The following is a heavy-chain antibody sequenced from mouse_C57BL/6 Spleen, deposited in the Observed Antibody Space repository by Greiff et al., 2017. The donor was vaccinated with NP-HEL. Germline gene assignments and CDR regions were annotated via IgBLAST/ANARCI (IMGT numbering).Heavy chain of an antibody. Sequence: EVKLVESGGGLVKPGGSLKLSCAASGFTFSDYGMHWVRQAPEKGLEWVAYISSGSSTIYYADTVKGRFTISRDNAKNTLFLQMTSLRSEDTAMYYCARDTTVVATLHWYFDVWGTGTTVTVSS. CDR2: ISSGSSTI. D-gene: IGHD1-1*01. J-gene: IGHJ1*03. CDR1: GFTFSDYG. CDR3: ARDTTVVATLHWYFDV. V-gene: IGHV5-17*01.